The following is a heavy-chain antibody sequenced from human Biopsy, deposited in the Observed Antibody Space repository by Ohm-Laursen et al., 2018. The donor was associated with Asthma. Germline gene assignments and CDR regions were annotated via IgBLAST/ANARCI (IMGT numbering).Heavy chain of an antibody. CDR1: GGTFNSDA. CDR3: ARSYCGGDCFSPFDY. Sequence: SVKVSCKASGGTFNSDAISWVRQAPGQGLEWMGGIIPIFGTTSYAQNFQSRLTITADDSTSTIYMELSSLRSEDTAMYYCARSYCGGDCFSPFDYWGQGTLVTVSS. J-gene: IGHJ4*02. CDR2: IIPIFGTT. D-gene: IGHD2-21*01. V-gene: IGHV1-69*13.